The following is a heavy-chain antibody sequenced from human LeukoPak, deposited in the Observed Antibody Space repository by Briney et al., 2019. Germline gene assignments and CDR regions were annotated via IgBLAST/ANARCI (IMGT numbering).Heavy chain of an antibody. V-gene: IGHV3-21*01. J-gene: IGHJ6*04. CDR3: ARARIYCSGGSRFDYYYYGMDV. CDR2: ISSSSSYI. Sequence: GGSLRLSCAASGFTFSSYSMNWVRQAPGKGLEWVSSISSSSSYIYYADSVKGRFTISRDNAKNSLYLQMNSLRAEDTAVYYCARARIYCSGGSRFDYYYYGMDVWGKGTTVTVSS. D-gene: IGHD2-15*01. CDR1: GFTFSSYS.